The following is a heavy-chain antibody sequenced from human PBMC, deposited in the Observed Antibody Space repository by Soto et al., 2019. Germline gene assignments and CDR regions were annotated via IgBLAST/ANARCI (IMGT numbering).Heavy chain of an antibody. CDR3: ARDYCSSNRCPIDYGMDV. Sequence: GGSLRLSCAASGFTFSSYGMHWVRQAPGKGLEWVAVIWYDGSNKYYADSVKGRFTISRDKSKNTLYLQMNSLRAEETAVYYCARDYCSSNRCPIDYGMDVSGQGTTVTVSS. D-gene: IGHD2-2*01. V-gene: IGHV3-33*01. CDR1: GFTFSSYG. J-gene: IGHJ6*02. CDR2: IWYDGSNK.